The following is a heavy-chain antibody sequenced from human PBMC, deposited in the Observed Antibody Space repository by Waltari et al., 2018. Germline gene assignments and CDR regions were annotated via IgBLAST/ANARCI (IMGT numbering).Heavy chain of an antibody. D-gene: IGHD3-22*01. V-gene: IGHV3-30-3*01. CDR2: ISYDGSNK. CDR3: ARDGDLYYDSSRPMGY. Sequence: QVQLVESGGGVVQPGRSLRLPCAASGFTFSSYAMHWLRQAPGKGLEWVAVISYDGSNKYYADSVKGRFTISRDNSKNTLYLQMNSLRAEDTAVYYCARDGDLYYDSSRPMGYWGQGTLVTVSS. J-gene: IGHJ4*02. CDR1: GFTFSSYA.